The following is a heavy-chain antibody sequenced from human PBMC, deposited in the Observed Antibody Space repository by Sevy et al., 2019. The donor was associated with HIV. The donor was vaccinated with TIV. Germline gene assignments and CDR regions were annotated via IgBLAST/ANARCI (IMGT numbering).Heavy chain of an antibody. J-gene: IGHJ4*02. Sequence: GGSLRLSCAASGFTFTLYAIHWVRQAPGKGLEWVALISYSGTNKYYADSVKGLFTISRDDSKNTAYLQMNNLRTDDTAVYYCARAAVEYCCDDCYHRFDYWGQGTQVTVSS. V-gene: IGHV3-30-3*01. CDR3: ARAAVEYCCDDCYHRFDY. CDR1: GFTFTLYA. D-gene: IGHD2-21*01. CDR2: ISYSGTNK.